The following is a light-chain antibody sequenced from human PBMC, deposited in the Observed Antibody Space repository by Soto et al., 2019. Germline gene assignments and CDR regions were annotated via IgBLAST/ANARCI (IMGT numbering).Light chain of an antibody. J-gene: IGKJ1*01. V-gene: IGKV3-20*01. CDR2: GAS. CDR1: QSVTSNS. CDR3: QQYGGLPRT. Sequence: EIVLTQSPAALSLSPGERATLSCRASQSVTSNSLAWFQQKPGQAPRLLIYGASYRATGTPDRFSGSGSGTDFTLTVSRLEPEDFAVYYCQQYGGLPRTFGQGTKVDIK.